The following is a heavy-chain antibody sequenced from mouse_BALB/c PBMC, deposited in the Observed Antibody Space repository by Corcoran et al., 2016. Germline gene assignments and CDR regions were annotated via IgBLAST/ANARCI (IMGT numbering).Heavy chain of an antibody. J-gene: IGHJ1*01. CDR3: ARRGSWYFDG. V-gene: IGHV9-3-1*01. Sequence: QIQLVQSGPELKKPGETVKISCKASGYTFTNYGMNWVKQAPGKGLKWMGWINTYTGEPTYAADFKGRFAFSLETSASTAYLQINNLKNEDTATYGCARRGSWYFDGGGAGTTVTVSS. CDR1: GYTFTNYG. CDR2: INTYTGEP.